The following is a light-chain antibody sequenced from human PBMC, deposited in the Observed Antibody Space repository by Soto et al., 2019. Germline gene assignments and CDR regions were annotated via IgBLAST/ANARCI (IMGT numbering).Light chain of an antibody. CDR1: QSISSY. V-gene: IGKV1-39*01. Sequence: DIQMSQSPSSLSASVRHRVTITCRASQSISSYLNWYQQKPGEAPKLLIYAASSLERGAPSSFSCSGSRTDFALTISSRQPGDFESYYCQESYSNPRTFGQGTKVEIK. J-gene: IGKJ1*01. CDR2: AAS. CDR3: QESYSNPRT.